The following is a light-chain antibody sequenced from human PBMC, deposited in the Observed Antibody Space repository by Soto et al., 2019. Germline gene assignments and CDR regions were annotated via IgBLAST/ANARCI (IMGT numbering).Light chain of an antibody. CDR3: CTYADSYTHV. J-gene: IGLJ1*01. V-gene: IGLV2-11*01. Sequence: PVLPQPSPPSGSTRQSITFSCTGTSRDVGAYLYVSWYQQHPGEAPKLIICDVSKRRAGVPDRCSGSKSGNTASLTISGLQAQEDAAYCRCTYADSYTHVFCTGSKVTV. CDR2: DVS. CDR1: SRDVGAYLY.